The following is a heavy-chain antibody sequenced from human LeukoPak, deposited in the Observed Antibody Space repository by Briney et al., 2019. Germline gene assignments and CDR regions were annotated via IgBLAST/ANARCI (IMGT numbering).Heavy chain of an antibody. J-gene: IGHJ4*02. CDR1: GYTFTSYG. Sequence: ASVKVSCKASGYTFTSYGISWVRQAPGQGLEWMGWISAYNGNTNYAQKLQGRVTMTTDTSTSTAYVELRSLRSDDTPVYYCARGGYGDYVDYWGQGTLVTVSS. D-gene: IGHD4-17*01. V-gene: IGHV1-18*01. CDR2: ISAYNGNT. CDR3: ARGGYGDYVDY.